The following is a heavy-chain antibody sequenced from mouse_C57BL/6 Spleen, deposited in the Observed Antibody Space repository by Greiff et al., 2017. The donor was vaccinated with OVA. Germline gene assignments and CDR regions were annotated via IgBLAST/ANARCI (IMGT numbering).Heavy chain of an antibody. CDR3: AREYEYDDVHFDY. CDR2: INPSTGGT. J-gene: IGHJ2*01. V-gene: IGHV1-42*01. CDR1: GYSFTGYY. Sequence: VQLQQSGPELVKPGASVKISCKASGYSFTGYYMNWVKQSPEKSLEWIGEINPSTGGTTYNQKFKAKATLTVDKSSSTAYMQLKSLTSEDSAVYYCAREYEYDDVHFDYWGQGTTLTVSS. D-gene: IGHD2-4*01.